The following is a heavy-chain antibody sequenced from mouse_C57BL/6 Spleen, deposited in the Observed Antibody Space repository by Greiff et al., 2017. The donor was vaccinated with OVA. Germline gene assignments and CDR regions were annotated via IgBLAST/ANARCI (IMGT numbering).Heavy chain of an antibody. CDR2: IDPNRGGT. CDR3: ARSAAWLLHWYFDV. Sequence: QVQLQQPGAELVKPGASVKLSCKASGYTFTSYWMHWVKQRPGRGLEWIGRIDPNRGGTKYNEKFKSKATLTVDKPSSTAYIQLSSLTSEDSAVYYCARSAAWLLHWYFDVWGTGTTVTVSS. D-gene: IGHD2-3*01. V-gene: IGHV1-72*01. J-gene: IGHJ1*03. CDR1: GYTFTSYW.